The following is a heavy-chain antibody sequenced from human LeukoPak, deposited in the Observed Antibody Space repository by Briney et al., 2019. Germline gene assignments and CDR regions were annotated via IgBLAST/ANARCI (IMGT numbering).Heavy chain of an antibody. Sequence: GGSLRLSCAASGFTFSSYGMHWVRQAPGKGLEWVAFIRYDGSNKYYADSVKGRFTISRDNSKNTLYLQMNSLRAEDTAVYYCAKDYYYGSGSYYYYYMDVWGKGTTVTVSS. CDR2: IRYDGSNK. CDR3: AKDYYYGSGSYYYYYMDV. D-gene: IGHD3-10*01. V-gene: IGHV3-30*02. CDR1: GFTFSSYG. J-gene: IGHJ6*03.